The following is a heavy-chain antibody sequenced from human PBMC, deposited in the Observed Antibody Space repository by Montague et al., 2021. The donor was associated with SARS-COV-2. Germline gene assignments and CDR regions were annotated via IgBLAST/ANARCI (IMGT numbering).Heavy chain of an antibody. V-gene: IGHV4-4*02. CDR2: IYDTAST. Sequence: SETLSLTCAVSGASIVNTYCWSWVRQPPGKVLEWIGEIYDTASTNYNPSLKSLVTMSVDKFNHQVSLQLTYLTAAATAVYSCMRAGGYVNRPPVWGQGALVTVSS. D-gene: IGHD6-19*01. J-gene: IGHJ4*02. CDR3: MRAGGYVNRPPV. CDR1: GASIVNTYC.